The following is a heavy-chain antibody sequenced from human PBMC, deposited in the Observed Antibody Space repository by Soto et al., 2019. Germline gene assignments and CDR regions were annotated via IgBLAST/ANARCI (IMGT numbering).Heavy chain of an antibody. V-gene: IGHV3-23*01. J-gene: IGHJ4*02. Sequence: EVQLLESGGGWVQPGGSLRLSCAASGFTFSSYAMSWVRQAPGKGLEWVSAISGSGGSTYYADSVKGRFTISRDNSKNTLYLQMNSLRAEDTAVYYCAKDDGRRLVPIIFDYWCQGTLVTVSS. D-gene: IGHD6-19*01. CDR1: GFTFSSYA. CDR3: AKDDGRRLVPIIFDY. CDR2: ISGSGGST.